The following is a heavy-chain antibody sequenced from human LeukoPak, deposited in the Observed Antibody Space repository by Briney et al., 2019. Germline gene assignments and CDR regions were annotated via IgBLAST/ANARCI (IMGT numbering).Heavy chain of an antibody. D-gene: IGHD3-22*01. V-gene: IGHV4-39*07. CDR1: GGSIISTSSY. J-gene: IGHJ5*02. Sequence: SEALSLTCTVSGGSIISTSSYWVWIRQHPGKGLEWIGTIYYSGTTYYNPSLKSRVTISVDTSKNHFSLNLSSLTAADTAVYYCARGPPGVDISGHFLNFFDLWGQGTLVTVSS. CDR3: ARGPPGVDISGHFLNFFDL. CDR2: IYYSGTT.